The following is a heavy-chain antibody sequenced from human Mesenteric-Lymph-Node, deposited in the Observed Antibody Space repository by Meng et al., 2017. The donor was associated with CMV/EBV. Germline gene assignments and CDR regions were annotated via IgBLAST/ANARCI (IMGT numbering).Heavy chain of an antibody. J-gene: IGHJ4*02. CDR2: IYAGGST. D-gene: IGHD5/OR15-5a*01. CDR3: ARGPFYATFDF. Sequence: GESLKISCVASGITVSTNYMSRVRQAPGKGLEWVSIIYAGGSTYYADSVKGRFTISRDISNNTLYLQMNSLTTEDTAVYYCARGPFYATFDFWGQGTLVTVSS. CDR1: GITVSTNY. V-gene: IGHV3-66*02.